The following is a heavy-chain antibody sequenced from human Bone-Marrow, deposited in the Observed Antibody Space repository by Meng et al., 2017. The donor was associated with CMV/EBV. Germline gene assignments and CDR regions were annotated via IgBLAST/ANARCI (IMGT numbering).Heavy chain of an antibody. V-gene: IGHV3-30*04. CDR1: GFTFSSFA. J-gene: IGHJ4*02. Sequence: GESLKISCAASGFTFSSFAMHWVRQAPGKGLEWVAVISYDGTNKYYADFVKGRFTISRDNSKNTLHLQMSSLRAGDTAIYYCARSVSPSEGVDYWGQGTPVTVSS. CDR2: ISYDGTNK. CDR3: ARSVSPSEGVDY. D-gene: IGHD3-16*01.